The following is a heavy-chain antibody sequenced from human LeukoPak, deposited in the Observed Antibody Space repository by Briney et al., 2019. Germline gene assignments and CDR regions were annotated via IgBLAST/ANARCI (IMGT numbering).Heavy chain of an antibody. CDR1: GFTFNDYA. Sequence: GGSLRLSCAASGFTFNDYAMHWVRQAPGKGLEWVSGISWNSGSIGYADPVKGRFTISRDNAKNSLYLQMNSLRAEDTALYYCAKDTGYYDSSGSLDYWGQGTLVTVSS. D-gene: IGHD3-22*01. CDR2: ISWNSGSI. V-gene: IGHV3-9*01. J-gene: IGHJ4*02. CDR3: AKDTGYYDSSGSLDY.